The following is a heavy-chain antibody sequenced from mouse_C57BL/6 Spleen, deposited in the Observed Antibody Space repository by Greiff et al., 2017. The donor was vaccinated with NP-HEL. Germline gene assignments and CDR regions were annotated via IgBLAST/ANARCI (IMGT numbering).Heavy chain of an antibody. CDR1: GYTFTDYY. D-gene: IGHD2-4*01. CDR2: INPNNGGT. Sequence: VQLQQSGPELVKPGASVKISCKASGYTFTDYYMNWVKQSHGKSLEWIGDINPNNGGTSYNQKFKGKATLTVDKSSSTAYMELRSLTSEDSAVYYCARYYDYGDYYAMDYWGQGTSVTVSS. V-gene: IGHV1-26*01. CDR3: ARYYDYGDYYAMDY. J-gene: IGHJ4*01.